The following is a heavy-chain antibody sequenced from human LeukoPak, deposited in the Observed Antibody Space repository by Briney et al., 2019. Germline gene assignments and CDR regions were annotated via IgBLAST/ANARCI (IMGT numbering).Heavy chain of an antibody. Sequence: GGSLRLSCAASGLTFSSYGMHWVRQAPGKGLEWVAVISYDGSNKYYADSVKGRFTISRDNSKNTLYLQMNSLRAEDTAVYYCAKARDDSSGQHFDYWGQGTLVTVSS. CDR2: ISYDGSNK. CDR3: AKARDDSSGQHFDY. V-gene: IGHV3-30*18. J-gene: IGHJ4*02. D-gene: IGHD3-22*01. CDR1: GLTFSSYG.